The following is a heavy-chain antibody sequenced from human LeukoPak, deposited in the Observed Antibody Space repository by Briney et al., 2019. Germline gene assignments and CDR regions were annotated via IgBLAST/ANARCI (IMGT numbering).Heavy chain of an antibody. V-gene: IGHV1-46*01. CDR2: INPSGGST. D-gene: IGHD5-24*01. Sequence: ASVKVSCKASGYTFISHDINWVRQATGQGLEWMGIINPSGGSTSYAQKFQGRVTMTRDMSTSTVYMELSSLRSEDTAVYYCARTRSRDGYNFHYWGQGTLVTVSS. J-gene: IGHJ4*02. CDR3: ARTRSRDGYNFHY. CDR1: GYTFISHD.